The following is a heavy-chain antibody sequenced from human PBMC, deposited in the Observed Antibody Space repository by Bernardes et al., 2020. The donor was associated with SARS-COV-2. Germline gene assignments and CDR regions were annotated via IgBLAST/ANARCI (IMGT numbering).Heavy chain of an antibody. D-gene: IGHD1-26*01. Sequence: SETLSLTCTVSGSSVSSGGYYWSWLRQPPGKGLEWVGFIYYNGNTNYNPSLKSRVTISVDTSKNQFSLKLSSVTAADTAVYYCAGEVGAKARWGQGTLVTVSS. CDR1: GSSVSSGGYY. CDR3: AGEVGAKAR. V-gene: IGHV4-61*08. J-gene: IGHJ4*02. CDR2: IYYNGNT.